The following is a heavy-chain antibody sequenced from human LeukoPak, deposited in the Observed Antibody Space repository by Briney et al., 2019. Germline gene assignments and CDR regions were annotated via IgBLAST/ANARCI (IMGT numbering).Heavy chain of an antibody. J-gene: IGHJ5*02. D-gene: IGHD2/OR15-2a*01. Sequence: SETLSLTCTVSGGSISIYHWSWIRQPAGKGLEWIGRFYTSGSTSYSPSLKSRVTISVDKSKNQFSLKLRSVTAADTAVYYCARDLDHCDSTNCHNWFDPWGQGTLVTVPS. V-gene: IGHV4-4*07. CDR2: FYTSGST. CDR3: ARDLDHCDSTNCHNWFDP. CDR1: GGSISIYH.